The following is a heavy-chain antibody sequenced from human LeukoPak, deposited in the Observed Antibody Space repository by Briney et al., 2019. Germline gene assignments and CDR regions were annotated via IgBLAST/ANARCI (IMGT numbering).Heavy chain of an antibody. Sequence: SETLSLTCAVYGGSFSGYYWSWIRQPPGKGLEWIGEINHSGSTNYNPSLKSRVTISVDTSKNQFSLKLSSVTAADTAVYYCARECGTRVVWFDPWGQGTLVTVSS. CDR1: GGSFSGYY. CDR3: ARECGTRVVWFDP. J-gene: IGHJ5*02. V-gene: IGHV4-34*01. D-gene: IGHD1-14*01. CDR2: INHSGST.